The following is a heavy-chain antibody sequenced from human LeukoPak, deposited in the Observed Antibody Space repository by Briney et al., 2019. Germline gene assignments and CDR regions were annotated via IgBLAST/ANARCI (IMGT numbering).Heavy chain of an antibody. CDR2: VIHSGST. CDR1: GGSFSGYY. CDR3: ARANREGERLYYYYIDV. V-gene: IGHV4-34*12. Sequence: SETLSLTCAVYGGSFSGYYWSWIRQPPGKGLEWIGEVIHSGSTNYIPSLKGRVTISVDTSKNQFSLRLSSVTAADTAVYYCARANREGERLYYYYIDVWGRGTTVSVS. J-gene: IGHJ6*03. D-gene: IGHD1-1*01.